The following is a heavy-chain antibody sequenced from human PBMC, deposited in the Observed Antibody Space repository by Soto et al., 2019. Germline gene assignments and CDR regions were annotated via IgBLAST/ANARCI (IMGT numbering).Heavy chain of an antibody. CDR2: MNPNSGHT. V-gene: IGHV1-8*01. CDR1: GYTFPSHD. Sequence: QVQLVQSGGQVKKPGSSVKVSCKASGYTFPSHDINWMRQTTAQVREWMVWMNPNSGHTNSAQKFQGRVTMTRDTSINTAYMELTNLRSEDTAIYYCASDMSPTWGQGTLGTVSS. D-gene: IGHD3-9*01. J-gene: IGHJ5*02. CDR3: ASDMSPT.